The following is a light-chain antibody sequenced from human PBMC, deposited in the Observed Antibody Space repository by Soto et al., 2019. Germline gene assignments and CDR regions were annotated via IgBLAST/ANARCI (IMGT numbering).Light chain of an antibody. V-gene: IGKV3-15*01. CDR3: HQYNNWPWT. CDR2: AAS. CDR1: QRVSSH. Sequence: ETVRTRSPVTLSVSPGDTATLSCRASQRVSSHLAWYQQKPGQAPRLLIYAASTRATGIPVRFSGSGSETEFTLTIRSLQSEDFALYYCHQYNNWPWTFGQGTKVDIK. J-gene: IGKJ1*01.